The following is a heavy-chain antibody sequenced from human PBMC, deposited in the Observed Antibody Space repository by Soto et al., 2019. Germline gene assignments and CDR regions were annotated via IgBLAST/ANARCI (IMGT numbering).Heavy chain of an antibody. Sequence: QVQLVQSGAEVKKPGSSVKVSCKASGGTFSSYTISWVRQAPGQGLEWMGRIIPILGIANYAQKFQGRVTITADKSTSTAYMELSSLRSEDTAVYYCARDAVDDYGDYARAVSLDYWGQGTLVNVSS. D-gene: IGHD4-17*01. J-gene: IGHJ4*02. CDR1: GGTFSSYT. CDR2: IIPILGIA. CDR3: ARDAVDDYGDYARAVSLDY. V-gene: IGHV1-69*08.